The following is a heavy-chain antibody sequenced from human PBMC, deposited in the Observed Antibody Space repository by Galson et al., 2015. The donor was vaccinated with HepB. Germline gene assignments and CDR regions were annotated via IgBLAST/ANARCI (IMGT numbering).Heavy chain of an antibody. CDR1: GFTFSSYW. V-gene: IGHV3-7*01. J-gene: IGHJ6*02. D-gene: IGHD3-3*01. CDR3: ARERASRITIFGVVYYYGMDV. CDR2: IRQDGSEK. Sequence: SLRLSCAASGFTFSSYWMSWVRQAPGKGLEWVANIRQDGSEKYYVDSVKGRFTISRDNAKNTLYLQMNSLRAEDTAVYYCARERASRITIFGVVYYYGMDVWGQGTTVTVSS.